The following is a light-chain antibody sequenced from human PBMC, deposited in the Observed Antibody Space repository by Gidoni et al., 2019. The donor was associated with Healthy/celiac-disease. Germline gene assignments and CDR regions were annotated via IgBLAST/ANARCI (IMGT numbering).Light chain of an antibody. CDR1: QDISNY. CDR2: DAS. Sequence: DIQMTQSPSSLSASVGDRVTITCQASQDISNYLNWYQQKPGKAPKLLIYDASNLETGVPSRFSGSGSGTDFTFTISSLQPEDIATYYWQQYDNLPFFXGXTKVEIK. V-gene: IGKV1-33*01. J-gene: IGKJ4*01. CDR3: QQYDNLPF.